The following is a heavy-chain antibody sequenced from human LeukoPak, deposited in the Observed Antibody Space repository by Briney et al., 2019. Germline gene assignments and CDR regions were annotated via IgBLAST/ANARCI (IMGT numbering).Heavy chain of an antibody. D-gene: IGHD6-19*01. CDR1: GGSVSTFSYY. V-gene: IGHV4-61*02. CDR3: ARTSSSGLVGGYYFDY. CDR2: IFTSGST. J-gene: IGHJ4*02. Sequence: SETLSLTCNVSGGSVSTFSYYWSWIRQPAGKRLEWIGRIFTSGSTNYNPSLKSRVTMSVDTSKNQFSLKLSSVTAAATAVYYCARTSSSGLVGGYYFDYWGQGTLVTVSS.